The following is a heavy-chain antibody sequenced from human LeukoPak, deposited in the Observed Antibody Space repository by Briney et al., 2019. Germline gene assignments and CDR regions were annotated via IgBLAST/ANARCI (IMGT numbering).Heavy chain of an antibody. Sequence: SQTLSLTCTVSGGSNSSGDYYWSWIRQPPGKGLEWIGYIYYSGSTYYNPSLKSRVTISVDTSKNQFSLKLSSVTAADTAVYYCAREAPLRYCSGGSCYSFDYWGQGTLVTVSS. D-gene: IGHD2-15*01. CDR2: IYYSGST. V-gene: IGHV4-30-4*01. CDR3: AREAPLRYCSGGSCYSFDY. J-gene: IGHJ4*02. CDR1: GGSNSSGDYY.